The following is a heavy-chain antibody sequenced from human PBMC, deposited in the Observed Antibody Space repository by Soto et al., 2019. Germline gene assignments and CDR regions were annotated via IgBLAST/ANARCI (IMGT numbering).Heavy chain of an antibody. CDR1: GDSVSSKSAA. Sequence: PSQTLSLTCAISGDSVSSKSAAWNWIRQAPSRGLEWLGRTYYRSKWSTDYAVSLRGRITVNPDSSKNQFSLRLTSVTPEDTAVYYCARALAGSYDYWGQGTLVTVSS. D-gene: IGHD3-10*01. CDR3: ARALAGSYDY. V-gene: IGHV6-1*01. CDR2: TYYRSKWST. J-gene: IGHJ4*02.